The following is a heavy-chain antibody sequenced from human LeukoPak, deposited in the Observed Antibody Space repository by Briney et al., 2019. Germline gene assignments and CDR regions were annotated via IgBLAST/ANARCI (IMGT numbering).Heavy chain of an antibody. CDR1: GGSISNYY. CDR2: IYYGGSI. J-gene: IGHJ6*02. CDR3: ARGPSNYYVMDV. Sequence: SETLSLTCTVSGGSISNYYWSWIRQSPGKGLEWIGYIYYGGSINYNPSLKSRVTISVDTSKNQFSLKLSSVTAADTAVYYCARGPSNYYVMDVWGQGTTVTVSS. V-gene: IGHV4-59*01.